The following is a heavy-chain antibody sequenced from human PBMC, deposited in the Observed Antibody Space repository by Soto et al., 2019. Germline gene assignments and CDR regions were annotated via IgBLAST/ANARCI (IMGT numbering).Heavy chain of an antibody. V-gene: IGHV6-1*01. D-gene: IGHD6-19*01. J-gene: IGHJ6*02. CDR2: TYYRSKWYN. Sequence: SQTLSLTCAISGDSVSSNSAAWNWIRQSPSRGLEWLGRTYYRSKWYNDYAVSVKSRITINPDTSKNQFSLQLNSVTPEDTAVYYCARDGYSSGWYMRPGDYYYYGMDVWGQGTTVTVSS. CDR3: ARDGYSSGWYMRPGDYYYYGMDV. CDR1: GDSVSSNSAA.